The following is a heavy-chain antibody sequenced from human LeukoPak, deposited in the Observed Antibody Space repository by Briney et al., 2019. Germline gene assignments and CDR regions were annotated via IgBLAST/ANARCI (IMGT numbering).Heavy chain of an antibody. CDR3: ARDQAIPCGMDV. V-gene: IGHV1-69*13. J-gene: IGHJ6*02. CDR2: IIPIFGTA. CDR1: GGTFSSYA. D-gene: IGHD2-2*02. Sequence: WASVKVSCKASGGTFSSYAISWVRQAPGQGLEWMGGIIPIFGTANYAQKFQGRVTITADESTSTAYMELSSLRSEDTAVYYCARDQAIPCGMDVWGQGTTVTVSS.